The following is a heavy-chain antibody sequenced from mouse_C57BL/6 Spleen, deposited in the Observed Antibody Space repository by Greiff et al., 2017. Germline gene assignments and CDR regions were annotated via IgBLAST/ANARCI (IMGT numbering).Heavy chain of an antibody. CDR1: GYTFTSYW. J-gene: IGHJ3*01. V-gene: IGHV1-55*01. CDR2: IYPGSGST. D-gene: IGHD2-5*01. CDR3: AREGYSNYEFAY. Sequence: VQLQQPGAELVKPGASVKMSCKASGYTFTSYWITWVKQRPGQGLEWIGDIYPGSGSTNYNEKFKSKATLTVDTSSSTAYMQLSSLTSEDSAVYYCAREGYSNYEFAYWGQGTLVTVSA.